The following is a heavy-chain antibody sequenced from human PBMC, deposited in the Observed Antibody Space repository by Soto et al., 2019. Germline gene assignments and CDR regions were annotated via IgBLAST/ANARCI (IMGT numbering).Heavy chain of an antibody. V-gene: IGHV3-48*03. Sequence: VGSLRLSCEASGFSFSSFAMNWVRQAPGRGLEWVSYISGDGASIYYADSLKGRFTISRDNAKNSLSLQMNNLRAEDTAVYYCARENSVQAWLHHFDHWGLGTLVTVSS. CDR2: ISGDGASI. D-gene: IGHD5-18*01. CDR1: GFSFSSFA. J-gene: IGHJ4*02. CDR3: ARENSVQAWLHHFDH.